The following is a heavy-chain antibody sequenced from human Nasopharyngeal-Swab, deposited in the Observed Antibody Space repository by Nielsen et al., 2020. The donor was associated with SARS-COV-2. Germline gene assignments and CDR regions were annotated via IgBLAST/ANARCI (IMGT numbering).Heavy chain of an antibody. CDR1: GFTFSGYT. J-gene: IGHJ2*01. D-gene: IGHD1-14*01. Sequence: GGSLRLSCAASGFTFSGYTMHWVRQAPGTGLVWVSRLKSDGSDINYVDSVKGRFTISRDNAKNTLYLQMESLRVEDTAVYYCARGATTLTNWYFDLWGRGTLVRVSS. CDR3: ARGATTLTNWYFDL. CDR2: LKSDGSDI. V-gene: IGHV3-74*01.